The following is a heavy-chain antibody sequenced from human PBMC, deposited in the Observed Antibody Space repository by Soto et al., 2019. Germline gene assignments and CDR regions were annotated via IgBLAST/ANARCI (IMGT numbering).Heavy chain of an antibody. D-gene: IGHD3-9*01. CDR3: ARLHHITGHYNDAFDI. CDR2: IHPGDSDT. J-gene: IGHJ3*02. V-gene: IGHV5-51*01. CDR1: GYSFNPFW. Sequence: PGESLKISCKGSGYSFNPFWIGWVRQMPWKGLEWMGIIHPGDSDTRYSPSFQGQVTISADKSITTAYLQWSSLKASDTAMYYCARLHHITGHYNDAFDIWGQGTMVTVSS.